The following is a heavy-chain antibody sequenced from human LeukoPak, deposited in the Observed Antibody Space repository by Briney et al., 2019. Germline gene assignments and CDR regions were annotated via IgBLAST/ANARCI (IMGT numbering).Heavy chain of an antibody. Sequence: TSETLSLTCTVSGGSISSSSYYWGWIRQPPGKGLEWIGSIYTSGSTNYNPSLKSRVTISVDTSKNQFSLKLSSVTAADTAVYYCARETYYDFWSGRGDYFDYWGQGTMVTVSS. J-gene: IGHJ4*02. V-gene: IGHV4-39*07. CDR2: IYTSGST. CDR3: ARETYYDFWSGRGDYFDY. CDR1: GGSISSSSYY. D-gene: IGHD3-3*01.